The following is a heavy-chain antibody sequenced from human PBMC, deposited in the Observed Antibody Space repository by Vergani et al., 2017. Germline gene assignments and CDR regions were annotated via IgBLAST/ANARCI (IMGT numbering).Heavy chain of an antibody. CDR2: ISYDGSNK. CDR3: AKSNDFWSGYPGDY. Sequence: QVQLVESGGGVVQPGRSLRLSCAASGFTFSSYGMHWVRQAPGKGLEWVAVISYDGSNKYYADSVKGRFTISRDNSKNTLYLQMNSLRAEDTAVYYCAKSNDFWSGYPGDYWGQGTLVTVS. V-gene: IGHV3-30*18. D-gene: IGHD3-3*01. CDR1: GFTFSSYG. J-gene: IGHJ4*02.